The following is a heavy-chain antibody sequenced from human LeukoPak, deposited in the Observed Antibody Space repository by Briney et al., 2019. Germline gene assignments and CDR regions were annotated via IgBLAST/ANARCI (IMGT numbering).Heavy chain of an antibody. CDR1: GYSISSGYY. Sequence: SETLSLICTVSGYSISSGYYWGWIRQPPGKGLQWIGSIYHSGSTYYNPSLKSRVTISVDTSKNQFSLKLSSVTAADTAVYYCAREAFGYYDSSGQYDYWGQGTLVTVSS. J-gene: IGHJ4*02. D-gene: IGHD3-22*01. V-gene: IGHV4-38-2*02. CDR2: IYHSGST. CDR3: AREAFGYYDSSGQYDY.